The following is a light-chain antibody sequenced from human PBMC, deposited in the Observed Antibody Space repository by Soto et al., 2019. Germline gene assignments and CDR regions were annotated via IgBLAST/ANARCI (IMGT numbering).Light chain of an antibody. CDR3: QSYDNSLNHVV. V-gene: IGLV1-40*01. Sequence: QSVLTQPPSVSGAPGQRVTIPCTGSSSNIGSFYDVHWYQQLPGTAPKPLIYGDNNRPSGVPDRFSGSKSGTAASLAITGLQAEDEADYYCQSYDNSLNHVVFGGGTKLTVL. J-gene: IGLJ2*01. CDR1: SSNIGSFYD. CDR2: GDN.